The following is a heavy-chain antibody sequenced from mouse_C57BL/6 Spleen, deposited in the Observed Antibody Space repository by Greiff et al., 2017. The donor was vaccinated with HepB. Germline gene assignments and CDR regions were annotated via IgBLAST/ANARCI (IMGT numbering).Heavy chain of an antibody. CDR3: TKLGRFAY. V-gene: IGHV6-3*01. D-gene: IGHD4-1*01. CDR2: IRLKSDNYAT. CDR1: GFTFSNYW. Sequence: EVKLEESGGGLVQPGGSMKLSCVASGFTFSNYWMNWVRQSPEKGLEWVAQIRLKSDNYATHYAESVKGRFTISRDDSKSSVYLQMNNLRAEDTGIYYCTKLGRFAYWGQGTLVTVSA. J-gene: IGHJ3*01.